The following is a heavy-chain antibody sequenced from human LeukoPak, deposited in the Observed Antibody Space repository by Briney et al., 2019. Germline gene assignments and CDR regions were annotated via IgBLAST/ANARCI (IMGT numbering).Heavy chain of an antibody. V-gene: IGHV3-7*01. CDR3: ARWYLGYCSGGSCYSEHPRRYNWFDP. J-gene: IGHJ5*02. Sequence: GGSLRLSCAASGFTFSSSWMTWVRQAPGKGLEWVASIREDGSEKTSVDSVKGRFTISRDNAKNSLYLQMDSLRAEDTAVYYCARWYLGYCSGGSCYSEHPRRYNWFDPWGQGTLVTVSS. CDR1: GFTFSSSW. D-gene: IGHD2-15*01. CDR2: IREDGSEK.